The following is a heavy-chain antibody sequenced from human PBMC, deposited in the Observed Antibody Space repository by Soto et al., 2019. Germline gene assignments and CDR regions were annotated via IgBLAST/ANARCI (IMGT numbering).Heavy chain of an antibody. J-gene: IGHJ4*02. CDR1: GVSIGCSDYF. V-gene: IGHV4-39*01. Sequence: QLQLQESGPGLLKPSETLSLTCTVCGVSIGCSDYFWGWIRQPPGKGLEWIASINSGGRTFYHPSLKTRVAISVASSKKQFSLMLTSMTAGDTAIYYCARLPRTTVHGTGTAYSGQGTLVPVSS. D-gene: IGHD1-7*01. CDR3: ARLPRTTVHGTGTAY. CDR2: INSGGRT.